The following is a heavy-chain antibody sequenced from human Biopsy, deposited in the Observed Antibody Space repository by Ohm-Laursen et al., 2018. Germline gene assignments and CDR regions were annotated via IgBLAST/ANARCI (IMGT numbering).Heavy chain of an antibody. CDR3: ARHIGNSWEWAFDI. D-gene: IGHD3-3*01. V-gene: IGHV4-59*08. Sequence: SETLSLTCSVTYGSISGHFWSWIRQAPGPGLDWIGYVYYNGNTNYSPSLKSRATISLDTSKDRFSLKLTSVTAADTAVYYCARHIGNSWEWAFDIWGRGTMVTVSS. CDR2: VYYNGNT. CDR1: YGSISGHF. J-gene: IGHJ3*02.